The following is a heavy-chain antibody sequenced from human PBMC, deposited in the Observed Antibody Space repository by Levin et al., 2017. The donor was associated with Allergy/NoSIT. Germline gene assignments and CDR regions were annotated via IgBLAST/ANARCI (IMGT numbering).Heavy chain of an antibody. D-gene: IGHD5-18*01. CDR3: ARDLGGYSYGYLE. V-gene: IGHV3-48*03. Sequence: PGGSLRLSCAASGFTFSSYEMNWVRQAPGKGLEWVSYISSSGSTIYYADSVKGRFTISRDNAKNSLYLQMNSLRAEDTAVYYCARDLGGYSYGYLEWGQGTLVTVSS. CDR1: GFTFSSYE. CDR2: ISSSGSTI. J-gene: IGHJ4*02.